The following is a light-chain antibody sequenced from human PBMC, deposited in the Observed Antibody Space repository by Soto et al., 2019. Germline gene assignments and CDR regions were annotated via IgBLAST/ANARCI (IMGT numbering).Light chain of an antibody. J-gene: IGKJ1*01. CDR3: QHYSSSRWT. CDR2: AAS. V-gene: IGKV3-20*01. CDR1: QSITSRS. Sequence: EIVLTQSPGTLSLSPGERGTLSCRASQSITSRSLAWYQQKPGQAPRLLIYAASTRATGIPDRFSGGGSGTDFTLTISRLEPDGVAVYYCQHYSSSRWTFGQGTKVEIK.